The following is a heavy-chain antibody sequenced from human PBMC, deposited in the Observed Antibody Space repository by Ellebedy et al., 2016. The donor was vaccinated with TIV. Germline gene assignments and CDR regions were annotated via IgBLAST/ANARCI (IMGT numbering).Heavy chain of an antibody. CDR1: YGSISSYY. V-gene: IGHV4-59*01. CDR3: ARSNISFFGETDAFEI. CDR2: IVSSGST. D-gene: IGHD3-16*01. Sequence: MPSETLSPTCTVSYGSISSYYWSWNRQPQGKGLEWLGYIVSSGSTTYNPSLKSRLTMSIDTSKKQISLNLSSVTAADTGIFFCARSNISFFGETDAFEIWGQGTRVTVSS. J-gene: IGHJ3*02.